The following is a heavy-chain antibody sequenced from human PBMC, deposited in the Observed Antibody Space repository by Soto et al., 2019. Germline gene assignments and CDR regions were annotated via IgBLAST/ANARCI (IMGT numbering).Heavy chain of an antibody. J-gene: IGHJ3*02. D-gene: IGHD2-2*03. V-gene: IGHV5-51*01. Sequence: GESLKISCKGSGYRFTNYWIGWVRQMPGRGLEWLGILYPADSDTRYSPSFQGQVTISADKSISTAYLQWSSLKASDTAMYYCARPRGAGYCSSTSCPVNTFDIWGQGTMVTVSS. CDR1: GYRFTNYW. CDR2: LYPADSDT. CDR3: ARPRGAGYCSSTSCPVNTFDI.